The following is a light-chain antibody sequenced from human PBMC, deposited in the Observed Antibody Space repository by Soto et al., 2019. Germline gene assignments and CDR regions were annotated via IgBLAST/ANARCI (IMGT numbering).Light chain of an antibody. CDR3: QQRSNWIT. Sequence: EIVMTQSPATLSVSPGEGATLSCRASQSVTIGYLAWFQQKPGQAPRLLIYGERTRATGTPARFSGSGSGTDFTLTISSLEPEDFAVYYRQQRSNWITFGQGTRLEIK. J-gene: IGKJ5*01. CDR1: QSVTIGY. V-gene: IGKV3D-20*02. CDR2: GER.